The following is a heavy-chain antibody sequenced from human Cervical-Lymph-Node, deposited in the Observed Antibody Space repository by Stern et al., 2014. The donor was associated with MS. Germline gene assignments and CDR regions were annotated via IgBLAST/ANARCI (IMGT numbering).Heavy chain of an antibody. Sequence: VQLVQSGAAVKKPGASVKVSCKASGYTFTSYAMHWVRQAPGQRLEWMGWINAGNGNTNDSQKFQGRVTITRDTSASSAYMEMSSRRSEDTAVYYCARMGLYYDSSGAFDYWGQGTLVTVSS. D-gene: IGHD3-22*01. CDR1: GYTFTSYA. J-gene: IGHJ4*02. V-gene: IGHV1-3*01. CDR3: ARMGLYYDSSGAFDY. CDR2: INAGNGNT.